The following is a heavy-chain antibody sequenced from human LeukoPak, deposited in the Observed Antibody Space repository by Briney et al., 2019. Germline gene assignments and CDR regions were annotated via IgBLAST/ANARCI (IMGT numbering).Heavy chain of an antibody. CDR2: IYYGGGT. D-gene: IGHD3-16*01. Sequence: PSETLSLTCTVSGASIGSYFWSWIRQPPGKGLEWIGYIYYGGGTNYNPSFESRITISVDTSKNRISLNLTSVTASDTAIYYCGEKGGNYDSNTCFASWGKETWVPVSS. J-gene: IGHJ5*01. V-gene: IGHV4-59*01. CDR3: GEKGGNYDSNTCFAS. CDR1: GASIGSYF.